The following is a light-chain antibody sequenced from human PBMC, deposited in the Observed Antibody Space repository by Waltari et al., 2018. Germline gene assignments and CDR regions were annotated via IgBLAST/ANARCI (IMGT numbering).Light chain of an antibody. CDR2: DVN. J-gene: IGLJ2*01. CDR3: SSYSASSSLIL. CDR1: RSHVGCHDY. V-gene: IGLV2-14*03. Sequence: QSAFSQPAPMSASPGQSITIPCPGSRSHVGCHDYVSWYQRLPCKPPKLIFCDVNNRPPGVSNRCSGSKAGNTASLTISGLQAEDEADDYCSSYSASSSLILFGEGTKVTVL.